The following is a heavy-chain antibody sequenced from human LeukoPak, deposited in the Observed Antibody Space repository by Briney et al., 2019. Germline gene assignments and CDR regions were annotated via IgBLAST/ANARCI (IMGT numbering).Heavy chain of an antibody. CDR1: GFTFSSYG. CDR3: AKLYSSGYPATDAFDV. Sequence: GGSLRLSCAASGFTFSSYGMHWVRQAPGKGLEWVAVISYDGSNKYYADSVKGRFTISRDNSKNTLYLQMNSLRAEDTAVYYCAKLYSSGYPATDAFDVWGQGAMVTVSS. D-gene: IGHD3-22*01. CDR2: ISYDGSNK. V-gene: IGHV3-30*18. J-gene: IGHJ3*01.